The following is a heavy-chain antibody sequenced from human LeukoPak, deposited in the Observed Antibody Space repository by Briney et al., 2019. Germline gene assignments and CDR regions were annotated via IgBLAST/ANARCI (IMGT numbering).Heavy chain of an antibody. D-gene: IGHD2-2*01. CDR3: ARHPYPRYCSSTSCLGRPFDY. Sequence: SETLSLTCTVSGGSISSSSYYWGWIRQPPGKGLEWIGSIYYSGSTYYNPSLKSRVTISVDTSKNQFSLKLSSVTAADTAVYYCARHPYPRYCSSTSCLGRPFDYWGQGTLVTVSS. J-gene: IGHJ4*02. CDR1: GGSISSSSYY. V-gene: IGHV4-39*01. CDR2: IYYSGST.